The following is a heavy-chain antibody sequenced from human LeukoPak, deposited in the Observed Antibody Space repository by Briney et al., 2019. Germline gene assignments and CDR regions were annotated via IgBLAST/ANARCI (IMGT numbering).Heavy chain of an antibody. CDR3: ASSHYDILTGSFQNWFDP. Sequence: SETLSLTCTVSGGSTSSYYWSWIRQPPGKGLEWIGYIYYSGSTNYNPSLKSRVTISVDTSKNQFSLKLSSVTAADTAVYYCASSHYDILTGSFQNWFDPWGQGTLVTVSS. CDR2: IYYSGST. CDR1: GGSTSSYY. J-gene: IGHJ5*02. D-gene: IGHD3-9*01. V-gene: IGHV4-59*08.